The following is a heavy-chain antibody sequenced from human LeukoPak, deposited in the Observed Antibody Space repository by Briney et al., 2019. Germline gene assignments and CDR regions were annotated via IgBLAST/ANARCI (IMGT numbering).Heavy chain of an antibody. D-gene: IGHD6-25*01. J-gene: IGHJ6*03. CDR2: IYTSGDT. CDR1: GGSFSGYY. V-gene: IGHV4-4*07. CDR3: ARDQSGWKGHYYYYYYMDV. Sequence: SETLSLTCAVYGGSFSGYYWSWIRQPAGKGLEWIGRIYTSGDTNYNPSLKSRVTISVDTSKNQFSLKLTSVTAADTAVYYCARDQSGWKGHYYYYYYMDVWGKGTTVTVSS.